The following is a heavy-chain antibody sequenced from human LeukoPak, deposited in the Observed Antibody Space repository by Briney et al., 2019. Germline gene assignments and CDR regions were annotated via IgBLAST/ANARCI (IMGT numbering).Heavy chain of an antibody. CDR3: ARVVWFGEAN. CDR2: ISSSGSTI. Sequence: GGSLRLSCAASGFTFSSYEMTWVRQAPGKGLEWVSYISSSGSTIYYADSVKGRFTISRDNAKNSLYLQMNSLRAEDTAVYYCARVVWFGEANWGQGTLVTVSS. J-gene: IGHJ4*02. D-gene: IGHD3-10*01. CDR1: GFTFSSYE. V-gene: IGHV3-48*03.